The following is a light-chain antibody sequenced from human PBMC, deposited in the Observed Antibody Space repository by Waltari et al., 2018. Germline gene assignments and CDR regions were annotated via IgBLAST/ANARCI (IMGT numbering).Light chain of an antibody. Sequence: QSVLTQPPSASGTPGPRVTIPCSGGSPNIGTTYVAWYQQLPGTAPKLLIFRNNQRPSGVPDRFSGSKSGTSASLAISGLRSEDEADYYCAAWDDSLSGNVFGTGTKVTAL. V-gene: IGLV1-47*01. J-gene: IGLJ1*01. CDR1: SPNIGTTY. CDR3: AAWDDSLSGNV. CDR2: RNN.